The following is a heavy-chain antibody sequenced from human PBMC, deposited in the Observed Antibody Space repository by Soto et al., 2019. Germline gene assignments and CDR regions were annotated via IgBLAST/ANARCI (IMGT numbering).Heavy chain of an antibody. J-gene: IGHJ4*02. CDR2: LSGSGTST. D-gene: IGHD6-19*01. Sequence: PGGSLRLSCTASGFNFRSYAMSWVRQAPGKGLEWVSGLSGSGTSTYYADSVKGRFTISRDNSRDTLFLQMNSLTADDTAVYYCAKATTNGGWFNPFDSWGQGALVTVSS. CDR3: AKATTNGGWFNPFDS. CDR1: GFNFRSYA. V-gene: IGHV3-23*01.